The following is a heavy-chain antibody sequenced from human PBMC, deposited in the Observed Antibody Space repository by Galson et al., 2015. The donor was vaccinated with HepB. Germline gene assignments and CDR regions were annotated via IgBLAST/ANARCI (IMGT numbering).Heavy chain of an antibody. Sequence: SLRLSCAASGFTFSGSAMHWVRQASGKGLEWVGRIRSKANSYATAYAASVKGRFTISRDDSKNTAYLQMNSLKTEDTAVYYCTERNYYYMDVWGKGTTVTVSS. CDR1: GFTFSGSA. V-gene: IGHV3-73*01. D-gene: IGHD1-1*01. CDR3: TERNYYYMDV. CDR2: IRSKANSYAT. J-gene: IGHJ6*03.